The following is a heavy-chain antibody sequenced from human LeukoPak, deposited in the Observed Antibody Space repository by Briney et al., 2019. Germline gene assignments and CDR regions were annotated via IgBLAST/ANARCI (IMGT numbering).Heavy chain of an antibody. CDR2: INHSRST. D-gene: IGHD3-10*02. V-gene: IGHV4-34*01. CDR1: GGSFSGYY. Sequence: SETLSLTCAVYGGSFSGYYWSWIRQPPGKGLERIGEINHSRSTNYNPSLKSRVTISVDTSKNQFSLKLSSVTAADTAVYYCARLYGATYNWFDPWGQGTLVTVSS. CDR3: ARLYGATYNWFDP. J-gene: IGHJ5*02.